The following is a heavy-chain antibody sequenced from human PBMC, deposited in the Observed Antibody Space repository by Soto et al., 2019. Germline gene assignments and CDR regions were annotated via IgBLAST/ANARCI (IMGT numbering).Heavy chain of an antibody. CDR2: IYYSGST. Sequence: QVQLQESGPGLVKPSQTLSLTCTVSGGSISSGGYYWSWIRQHPGKGLEWIGYIYYSGSTYYNPSLKSRVTISVDTSKNQFSLKLSSVTGADTAVYYCARGSVVAATLFDYWGQGTLVTVSS. J-gene: IGHJ4*02. CDR1: GGSISSGGYY. CDR3: ARGSVVAATLFDY. D-gene: IGHD2-15*01. V-gene: IGHV4-31*03.